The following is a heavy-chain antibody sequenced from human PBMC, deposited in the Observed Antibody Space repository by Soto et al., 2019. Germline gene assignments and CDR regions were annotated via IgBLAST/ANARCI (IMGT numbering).Heavy chain of an antibody. D-gene: IGHD3-16*02. CDR3: ARGQRSFRAYYYYMDV. V-gene: IGHV1-8*01. CDR2: MNPNSGNT. CDR1: GYTFTSYD. J-gene: IGHJ6*03. Sequence: ASVKVSCKASGYTFTSYDINWVRQATGQGLEGMGWMNPNSGNTGYAQKFQGRVTMTRNTSISTAYMELSSLRSEDTAVYYCARGQRSFRAYYYYMDVWGKGNTVTVSS.